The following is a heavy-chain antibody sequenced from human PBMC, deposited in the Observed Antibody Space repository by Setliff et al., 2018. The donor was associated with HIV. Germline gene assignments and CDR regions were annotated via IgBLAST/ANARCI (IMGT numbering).Heavy chain of an antibody. CDR1: GYTFTNYH. V-gene: IGHV1-46*01. D-gene: IGHD3-22*01. CDR3: ARCYYDSSGPTDAFDI. J-gene: IGHJ3*02. CDR2: INPSGGRT. Sequence: ASVKVSCKASGYTFTNYHIHWVRQAPGQGLEWMGLINPSGGRTSYAQKFQGRLTMTRDTSRSTVYMELSSLRSEDTAVYYCARCYYDSSGPTDAFDIWGQGTVVTVSS.